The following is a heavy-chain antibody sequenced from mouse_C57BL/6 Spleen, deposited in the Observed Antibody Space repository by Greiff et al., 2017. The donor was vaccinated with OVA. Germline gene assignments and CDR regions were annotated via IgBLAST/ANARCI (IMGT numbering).Heavy chain of an antibody. CDR2: IDPSDSET. CDR1: GYTFTSYW. Sequence: QVQLQQSGAELVRPGSSVKLSCKASGYTFTSYWMHWVKQRPIQGLEWIGNIDPSDSETHYNQKFKDKATLTVDKSSSTAYMQLSSLTSEDSAVYYCARSKKFYAMDYWGQGTSVTVSS. V-gene: IGHV1-52*01. CDR3: ARSKKFYAMDY. J-gene: IGHJ4*01.